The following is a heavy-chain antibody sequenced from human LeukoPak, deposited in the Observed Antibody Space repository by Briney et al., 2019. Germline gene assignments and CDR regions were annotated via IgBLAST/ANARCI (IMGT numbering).Heavy chain of an antibody. CDR3: ARASSLSGSFDY. Sequence: ASVKVSCKASGYTFTSYYIHWVRQAPGQGLEWMGIINPSGGSTSYAQKFQGRVTMTRDTSTSTVYMELSSLRSEDTAVYYRARASSLSGSFDYWGQGTLVTVSS. CDR2: INPSGGST. CDR1: GYTFTSYY. J-gene: IGHJ4*02. D-gene: IGHD6-6*01. V-gene: IGHV1-46*01.